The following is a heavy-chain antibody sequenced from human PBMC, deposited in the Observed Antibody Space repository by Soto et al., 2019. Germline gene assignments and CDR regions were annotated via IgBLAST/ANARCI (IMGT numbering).Heavy chain of an antibody. Sequence: LRLSCAAIGFSLRSDWMAWVRQIPGKGLEFVANIKEDGSVKNYVDSVKGRFSISRDNDKNSLYLQMNSLRAEDTAVYYCGTDRWGGAFDMWGQGTTVTVSS. V-gene: IGHV3-7*01. CDR1: GFSLRSDW. CDR2: IKEDGSVK. CDR3: GTDRWGGAFDM. D-gene: IGHD3-10*01. J-gene: IGHJ3*02.